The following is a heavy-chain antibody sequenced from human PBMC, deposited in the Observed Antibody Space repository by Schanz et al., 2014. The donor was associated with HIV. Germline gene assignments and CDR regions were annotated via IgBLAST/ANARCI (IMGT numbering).Heavy chain of an antibody. V-gene: IGHV3-30-3*01. CDR2: ISYEGSKR. CDR3: ARLYYDSWGGKDEYYFDY. Sequence: QVQLVESGGGVVQPGRSLRLSCAASGFTFSSFAMHWVRQAPGKGLEWVTLISYEGSKRYYADSVKGRFTISRDNAKNSLYLQMNRLRAEDTAVYYCARLYYDSWGGKDEYYFDYWGQGTLVTVSS. CDR1: GFTFSSFA. D-gene: IGHD3-3*01. J-gene: IGHJ4*02.